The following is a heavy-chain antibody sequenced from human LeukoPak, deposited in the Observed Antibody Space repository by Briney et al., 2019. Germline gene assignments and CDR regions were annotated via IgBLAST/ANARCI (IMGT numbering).Heavy chain of an antibody. Sequence: ASVKVSRKASGYTHRRYGLSWVPHAPRQGLEWMGWISAYNGNTNYAQKLQGRVTMTTDTSTSTAYMELRSLRSDDTAVYYCARDYRYLPRRDYAFDIWGQGTMVTVSS. D-gene: IGHD1-1*01. CDR1: GYTHRRYG. V-gene: IGHV1-18*01. J-gene: IGHJ3*02. CDR3: ARDYRYLPRRDYAFDI. CDR2: ISAYNGNT.